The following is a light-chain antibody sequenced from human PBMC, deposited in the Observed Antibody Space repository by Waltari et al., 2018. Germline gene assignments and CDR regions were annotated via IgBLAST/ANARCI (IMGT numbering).Light chain of an antibody. J-gene: IGLJ1*01. Sequence: QSALTQPRSVSGSPGQSVTISCTGTSSDVGGYNFVSWYQQHPGKAPKLMIYDVSNRPSGVPDRVAGSKSGNTASLTISGLKAEDEADYYCCSYAGSYYVFGTGTKVTVL. CDR2: DVS. CDR3: CSYAGSYYV. CDR1: SSDVGGYNF. V-gene: IGLV2-11*01.